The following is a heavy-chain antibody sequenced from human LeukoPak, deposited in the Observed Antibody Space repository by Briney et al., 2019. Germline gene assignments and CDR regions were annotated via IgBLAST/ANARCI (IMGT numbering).Heavy chain of an antibody. CDR2: ITANPHGGAT. CDR1: GFTFTNAW. J-gene: IGHJ4*02. D-gene: IGHD1-1*01. Sequence: GGSLRLSCAASGFTFTNAWMSWVRQTPGKGLEWVGRITANPHGGATDYAAPVKGRFTISRDDSKSTLYLQMNSLRAGDTAVYYCAKDLVGTPQGGYWGQGTLVTVSS. V-gene: IGHV3-15*01. CDR3: AKDLVGTPQGGY.